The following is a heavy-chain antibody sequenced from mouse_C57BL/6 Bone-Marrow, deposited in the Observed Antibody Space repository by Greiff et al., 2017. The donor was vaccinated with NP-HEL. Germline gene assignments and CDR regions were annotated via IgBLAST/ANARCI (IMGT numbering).Heavy chain of an antibody. Sequence: QVQLQQSGAELARPGASVKLSCKASGYTFTSYGISWVKQSTGQGLEWIGEIYPRSGNTYYNEKFKGKATLTADKSSSTAYMELRSLTSEDSAVYFCARGGNYSKRFAYWGQGTLVTVSA. CDR1: GYTFTSYG. CDR3: ARGGNYSKRFAY. J-gene: IGHJ3*01. V-gene: IGHV1-81*01. D-gene: IGHD2-5*01. CDR2: IYPRSGNT.